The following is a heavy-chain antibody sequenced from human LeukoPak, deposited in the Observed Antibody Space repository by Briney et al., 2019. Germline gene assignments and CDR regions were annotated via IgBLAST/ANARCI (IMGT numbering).Heavy chain of an antibody. CDR2: IYSGGST. V-gene: IGHV3-53*01. J-gene: IGHJ4*02. Sequence: GGSLRLSCAASGFTVSSNYMSWVRQAPGKGLEWVSVIYSGGSTYYADSVKGRFTISRDNSKNTLYLQMNSLRAEETAVYYCARGTTITLLDYWGQGTLVTVSS. CDR1: GFTVSSNY. D-gene: IGHD5-24*01. CDR3: ARGTTITLLDY.